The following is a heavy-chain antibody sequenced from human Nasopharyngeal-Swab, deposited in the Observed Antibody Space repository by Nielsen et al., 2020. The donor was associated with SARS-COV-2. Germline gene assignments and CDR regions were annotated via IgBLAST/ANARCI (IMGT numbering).Heavy chain of an antibody. V-gene: IGHV3-9*01. J-gene: IGHJ6*02. CDR2: ISWNSGSI. Sequence: SLRLSCAASGFTFDDYAMHWVRQAPGKGLEWVSGISWNSGSIGHADSVKGRFTISRDNAKNSLYLQMNSLRAEDTALYYCAKDLFSSSWYRGYYYGMDVWGQGTTVTVSS. CDR3: AKDLFSSSWYRGYYYGMDV. CDR1: GFTFDDYA. D-gene: IGHD6-13*01.